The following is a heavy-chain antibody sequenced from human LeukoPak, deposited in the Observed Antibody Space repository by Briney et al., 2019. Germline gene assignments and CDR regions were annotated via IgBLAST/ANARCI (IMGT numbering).Heavy chain of an antibody. Sequence: KTSGTLSLTCPVSGGSISSYYWSWIRQPAGKGLEWIGRIYTSGSTNYNPSLKSRVTISVDTSKHQFSLKLSSVTAADTAVYYCARDLTGYRGGYYMDVWGKGTTVTISS. J-gene: IGHJ6*03. CDR3: ARDLTGYRGGYYMDV. CDR2: IYTSGST. D-gene: IGHD5-18*01. V-gene: IGHV4-4*07. CDR1: GGSISSYY.